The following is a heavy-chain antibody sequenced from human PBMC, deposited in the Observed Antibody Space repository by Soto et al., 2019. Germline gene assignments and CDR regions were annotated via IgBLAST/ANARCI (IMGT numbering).Heavy chain of an antibody. CDR1: GGSISSSDYY. D-gene: IGHD2-2*01. V-gene: IGHV4-39*01. J-gene: IGHJ2*01. CDR3: ARPQYCTRTSCYANPTYWYFDL. Sequence: QLQLQESGPGLVKPWETLSLTCTVSGGSISSSDYYWGWIRQPPGKGLEWIGGMYYGGSAYYKPSPHPRVTLSVATSKTHFSLPLSSVTAADTAVYYCARPQYCTRTSCYANPTYWYFDLWGRGTLVTVSS. CDR2: MYYGGSA.